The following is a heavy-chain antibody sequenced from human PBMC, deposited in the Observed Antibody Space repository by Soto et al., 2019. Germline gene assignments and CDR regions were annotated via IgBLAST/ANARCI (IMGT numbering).Heavy chain of an antibody. CDR3: ARELYVGCCNSATGAKPFYDYAMDF. D-gene: IGHD3-10*02. Sequence: QVQLVQSGAEVKKPGSSLKVSCKASGGTFTNYAFSCVRQAPGEGPEWMRGTIPIFGGPDYAQKYQGRIIITAEARSLAASLWFNRLISGATADYDCARELYVGCCNSATGAKPFYDYAMDFWVQGTTVTVSS. CDR2: TIPIFGGP. J-gene: IGHJ6*02. V-gene: IGHV1-69*12. CDR1: GGTFTNYA.